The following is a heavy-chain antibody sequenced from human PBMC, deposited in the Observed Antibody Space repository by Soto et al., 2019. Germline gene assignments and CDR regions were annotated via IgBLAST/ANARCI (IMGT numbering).Heavy chain of an antibody. Sequence: QVQLVESGGGVVQPGRSLRLSCAASGFTFSSYAMHWVRQAPGKGLEWVAVISYDGSKKYYADSVKGRFTISRDNSKNTLYLQMNSLRAEDTAVYYCARDASWEGKIAVAATRGAFDIWGQGTMVTVSS. CDR2: ISYDGSKK. CDR1: GFTFSSYA. J-gene: IGHJ3*02. V-gene: IGHV3-30-3*01. D-gene: IGHD6-19*01. CDR3: ARDASWEGKIAVAATRGAFDI.